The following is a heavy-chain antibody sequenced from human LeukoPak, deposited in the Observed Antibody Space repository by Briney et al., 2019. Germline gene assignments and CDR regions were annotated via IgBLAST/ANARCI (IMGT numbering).Heavy chain of an antibody. J-gene: IGHJ5*02. CDR3: ARLVKPRGYGSGINWFDP. Sequence: ASVKVSCKASGYTFTGYYIHWVRQAPGQGLEWMGWINPNSGGTNYAQKFQGRVTMTRDTSISTAYMELSRLRSDDTAVYYCARLVKPRGYGSGINWFDPWGQGTLVTVSS. CDR2: INPNSGGT. D-gene: IGHD3-10*01. CDR1: GYTFTGYY. V-gene: IGHV1-2*02.